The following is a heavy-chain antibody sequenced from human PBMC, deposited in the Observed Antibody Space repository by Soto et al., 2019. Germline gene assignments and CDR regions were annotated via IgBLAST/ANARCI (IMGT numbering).Heavy chain of an antibody. V-gene: IGHV4-59*01. Sequence: SETLSLTCTVSGGSISSYYWSWIRQPPGKGLEWIGYIYYSGSTNYNPSLQSRVTMSVDTSKNQFSLKLNSVTAADTAVYYCARSYGSGSYYDYYYGMDVWGQGTTVTSP. D-gene: IGHD3-10*01. CDR3: ARSYGSGSYYDYYYGMDV. J-gene: IGHJ6*02. CDR1: GGSISSYY. CDR2: IYYSGST.